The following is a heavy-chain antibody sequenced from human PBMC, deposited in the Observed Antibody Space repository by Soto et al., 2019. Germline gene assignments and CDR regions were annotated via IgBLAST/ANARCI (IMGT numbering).Heavy chain of an antibody. CDR3: AKVFMRSHIFDY. D-gene: IGHD2-21*01. Sequence: GASVKVSCKVSGYTLTELSMHWVRQAPGKGLEWMGGFDPEDGETIYAQKFQGRVTMTEDTSTDTAYMELSSLRSEDTAVYYCAKVFMRSHIFDYWGQGTLVTVSS. V-gene: IGHV1-24*01. J-gene: IGHJ4*02. CDR2: FDPEDGET. CDR1: GYTLTELS.